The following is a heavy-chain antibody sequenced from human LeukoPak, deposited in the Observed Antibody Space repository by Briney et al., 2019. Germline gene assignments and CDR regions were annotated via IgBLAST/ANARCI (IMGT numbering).Heavy chain of an antibody. Sequence: EASVKVSCKASGYTFTGYYMHWVRQAPGQGLEWMGWINPNSGGTNYAQKFQGRVTMTRDTSISTAYMELSRLRSDDTAVYYCARGPHYYDSGGYEYFQHWGQGTLVTVSS. CDR2: INPNSGGT. CDR3: ARGPHYYDSGGYEYFQH. J-gene: IGHJ1*01. V-gene: IGHV1-2*02. D-gene: IGHD3-22*01. CDR1: GYTFTGYY.